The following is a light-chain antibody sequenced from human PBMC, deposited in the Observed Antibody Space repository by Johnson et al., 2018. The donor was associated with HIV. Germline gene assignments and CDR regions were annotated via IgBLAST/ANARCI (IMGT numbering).Light chain of an antibody. J-gene: IGLJ1*01. CDR1: SSNIANNY. V-gene: IGLV1-51*01. CDR2: ENN. Sequence: QSILTQPPSVSAAPGQRVTVSCSGRSSNIANNYVSWYQQFPGEAPKLLIYENNKRPSGIPDRFSGSKSGTSATLGITGLQTGDEADYYCGTWDSSLSAGGVFGTGTKVTVL. CDR3: GTWDSSLSAGGV.